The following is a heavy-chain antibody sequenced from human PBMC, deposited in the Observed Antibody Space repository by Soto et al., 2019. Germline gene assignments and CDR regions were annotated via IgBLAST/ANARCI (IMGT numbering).Heavy chain of an antibody. V-gene: IGHV3-64*01. CDR3: ARLARPDFYYMDV. D-gene: IGHD6-6*01. J-gene: IGHJ6*03. CDR1: GFTLSGYA. Sequence: EVQLAESVGGLAQPGGSLRLSCAASGFTLSGYAMDWVRQAPGKGLEYVSGISSNGVGTYYANSVHGRFTISRDNSKNTVYLQMDSLRPEDMAVYYCARLARPDFYYMDVWGKGSTVTVSS. CDR2: ISSNGVGT.